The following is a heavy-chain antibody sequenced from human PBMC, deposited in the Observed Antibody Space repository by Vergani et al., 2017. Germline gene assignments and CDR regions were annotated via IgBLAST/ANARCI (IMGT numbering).Heavy chain of an antibody. CDR1: GFTFSDYY. Sequence: VQLVESGGGLVQPGGSLRLSCAASGFTFSDYYMSWIRQAPGKGLEWVSYISSSSSYTNYADSVKGRFTISRDNAKNSLYLQMNSLRAEDTAVYYCAREAGYSSSWRRYGFDYWGQGTLVTVSS. CDR2: ISSSSSYT. D-gene: IGHD6-13*01. V-gene: IGHV3-11*06. J-gene: IGHJ4*02. CDR3: AREAGYSSSWRRYGFDY.